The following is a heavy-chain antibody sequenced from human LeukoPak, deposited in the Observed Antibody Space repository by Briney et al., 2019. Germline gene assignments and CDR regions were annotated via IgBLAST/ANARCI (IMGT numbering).Heavy chain of an antibody. J-gene: IGHJ6*03. CDR3: ARHGLIFGVVTHRMDV. V-gene: IGHV4-34*01. Sequence: RASETLSLTCAVYGGSFSGYYWSWIRQPPGKGLEWIGEINHSGSTNYNPSLKSRVTISVDTSKNQFSLKLSSVTAADTAVYYCARHGLIFGVVTHRMDVWGKGTTVTVSS. CDR2: INHSGST. CDR1: GGSFSGYY. D-gene: IGHD3-3*01.